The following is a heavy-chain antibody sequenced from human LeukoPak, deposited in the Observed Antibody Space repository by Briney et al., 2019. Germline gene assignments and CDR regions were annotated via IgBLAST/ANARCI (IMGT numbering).Heavy chain of an antibody. CDR3: AKGRGSTTPPRFDY. J-gene: IGHJ4*02. CDR1: RFTLDNYC. D-gene: IGHD2-2*01. Sequence: GGSLRLSCAASRFTLDNYCMNWVRQAPGKGLEWVASIKWNGSGIAYADSVRGRFTISRDNAKNSLYLQTNSLRAEDTALYYCAKGRGSTTPPRFDYWGQGTLVTVSS. V-gene: IGHV3-9*01. CDR2: IKWNGSGI.